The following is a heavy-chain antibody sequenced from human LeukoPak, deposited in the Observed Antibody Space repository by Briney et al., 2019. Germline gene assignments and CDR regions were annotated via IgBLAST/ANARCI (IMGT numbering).Heavy chain of an antibody. CDR2: VHRSGRT. V-gene: IGHV4-4*02. CDR1: IDSTSGNY. D-gene: IGHD2-8*02. Sequence: SETRSLTCAVSIDSTSGNYWSWVRQSPGKGLEWIGEVHRSGRTNYMPSLKSRVTISIDKSKDQISLDLTSVTAADTAVYYCATEILGAPTPGAYWGQRIIVTVSS. CDR3: ATEILGAPTPGAY. J-gene: IGHJ4*02.